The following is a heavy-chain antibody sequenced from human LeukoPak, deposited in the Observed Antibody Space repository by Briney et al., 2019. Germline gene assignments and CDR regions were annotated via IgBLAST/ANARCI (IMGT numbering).Heavy chain of an antibody. CDR1: GYSISSGYY. CDR3: ARGLDIVVVVAATPGWFDP. CDR2: INHSGST. Sequence: SETLSLTCTVSGYSISSGYYWGWIRQPPGKGLEWIGEINHSGSTNYNPSLKSRVTISVDTSKNQFSLKLSSVTAADTAVYYCARGLDIVVVVAATPGWFDPWGQGTLVTVSS. V-gene: IGHV4-38-2*02. D-gene: IGHD2-15*01. J-gene: IGHJ5*02.